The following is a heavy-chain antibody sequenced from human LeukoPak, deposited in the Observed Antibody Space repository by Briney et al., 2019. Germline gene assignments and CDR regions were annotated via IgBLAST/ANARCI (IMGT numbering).Heavy chain of an antibody. Sequence: GGSLRLSCAASGFSFSNVWMSWVRQAPGEGLEWVGRIKSQADGGTADYAAPVKGRFTLSREDSKTTLYLQMNSLKIEDTAVYYCTTHPSYSGYVGDYWGQGTLVTVSS. CDR3: TTHPSYSGYVGDY. D-gene: IGHD5-12*01. CDR1: GFSFSNVW. V-gene: IGHV3-15*01. CDR2: IKSQADGGTA. J-gene: IGHJ4*02.